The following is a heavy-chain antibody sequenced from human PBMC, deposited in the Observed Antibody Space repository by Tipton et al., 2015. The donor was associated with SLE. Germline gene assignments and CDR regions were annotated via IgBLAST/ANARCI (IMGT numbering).Heavy chain of an antibody. J-gene: IGHJ4*02. Sequence: LRLSCTVSGASISSGSYYWSWIRQSAGKGLEWIGHIYTSGSTSYNSSLKSRVTISIDMSKNQFSLNLNSVTAADTAVYYCARDEVASWLFLWGQGTLVTVSP. D-gene: IGHD3-9*01. CDR3: ARDEVASWLFL. CDR2: IYTSGST. CDR1: GASISSGSYY. V-gene: IGHV4-61*09.